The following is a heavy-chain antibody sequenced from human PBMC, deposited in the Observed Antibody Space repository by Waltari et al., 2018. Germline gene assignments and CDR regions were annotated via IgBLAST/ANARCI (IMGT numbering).Heavy chain of an antibody. Sequence: EVQLVESGGGLFQPGGSLRLPCAASGFTVGPNYMSGVRQAPGKGLDWVSVIYSGGNTYSADSVKGRFTISRDNSKNTLYLQMNSLRAEDTAVYYCARGPGEFLPIDFWGQGTLVTVSS. CDR1: GFTVGPNY. D-gene: IGHD7-27*01. CDR3: ARGPGEFLPIDF. J-gene: IGHJ4*02. V-gene: IGHV3-53*01. CDR2: IYSGGNT.